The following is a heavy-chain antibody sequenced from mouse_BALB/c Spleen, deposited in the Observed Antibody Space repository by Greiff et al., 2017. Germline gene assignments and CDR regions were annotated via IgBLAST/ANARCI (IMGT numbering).Heavy chain of an antibody. CDR3: ARFPYGNYYAMDY. CDR2: INPSSGYT. CDR1: GYTFTSYT. Sequence: QVQLQQSAAELARPGASVKMSCKASGYTFTSYTMHWVKQRPGQGLEWIGYINPSSGYTEYNQKFKDKTTLTADKSSSTAYMQLSSLTSEDSAVYYCARFPYGNYYAMDYWGQGTSVTVSS. V-gene: IGHV1-4*02. D-gene: IGHD2-10*02. J-gene: IGHJ4*01.